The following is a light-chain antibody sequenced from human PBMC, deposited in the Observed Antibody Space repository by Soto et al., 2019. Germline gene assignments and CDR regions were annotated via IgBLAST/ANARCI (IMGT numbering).Light chain of an antibody. J-gene: IGKJ4*01. V-gene: IGKV3-20*01. CDR2: GSS. Sequence: EIVLTQSPGTLSLSPGEGATLSCRASQSVSNNFVAWYQQRPGKAPRLLIYGSSSRASGIPDGFSGSGSGTDFTLTISRLEPEDFAVYYCQQYCCSLLSFGGGTKVEIK. CDR3: QQYCCSLLS. CDR1: QSVSNNF.